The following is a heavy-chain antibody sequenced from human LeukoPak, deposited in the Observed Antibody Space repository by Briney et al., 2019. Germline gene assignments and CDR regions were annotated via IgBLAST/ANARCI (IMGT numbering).Heavy chain of an antibody. J-gene: IGHJ4*02. CDR1: GGSLSSYY. CDR2: IYYSGST. V-gene: IGHV4-59*01. CDR3: ARDLGGYSRALGY. Sequence: PSETLSLTCTVSGGSLSSYYWSWIRQPPGKGLEWIGYIYYSGSTNYNPSLKSRVTISVDTSKNQFSLKLSSVTAADTAVYYCARDLGGYSRALGYWGQGTLVTVSS. D-gene: IGHD6-13*01.